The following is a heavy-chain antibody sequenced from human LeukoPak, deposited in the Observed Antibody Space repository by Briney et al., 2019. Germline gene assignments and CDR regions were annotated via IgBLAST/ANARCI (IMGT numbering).Heavy chain of an antibody. CDR2: ISGSGGST. D-gene: IGHD3-22*01. J-gene: IGHJ4*02. CDR3: ARGQAYYYDSSGYYGDY. CDR1: GFTFSSYA. Sequence: PGGSLRLSCAASGFTFSSYAMSWVRQAPGKGLEWVSAISGSGGSTYYADSVKGRFTISRDNAKNSLYLQMNSLRAEDTAVYYCARGQAYYYDSSGYYGDYWGQGTLVTVSS. V-gene: IGHV3-23*01.